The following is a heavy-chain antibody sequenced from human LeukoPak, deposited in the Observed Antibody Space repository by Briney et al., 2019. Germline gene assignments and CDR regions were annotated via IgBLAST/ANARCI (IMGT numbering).Heavy chain of an antibody. J-gene: IGHJ3*02. D-gene: IGHD2-15*01. Sequence: SETLSLTCTVSGGSISSSSYYWGWIRQPPGKGLVWIGSIYYSGSTYYNPSLKSRVTISVDTSKNQFSLKLSSVTAADTAVYYCAKIDMTPDAFDIWGQGTMVTVSS. CDR1: GGSISSSSYY. V-gene: IGHV4-39*01. CDR2: IYYSGST. CDR3: AKIDMTPDAFDI.